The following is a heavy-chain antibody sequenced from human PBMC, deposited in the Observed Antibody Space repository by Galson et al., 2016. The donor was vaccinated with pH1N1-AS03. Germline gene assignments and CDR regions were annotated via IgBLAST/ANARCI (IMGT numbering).Heavy chain of an antibody. CDR3: ASAGYHTPGYHY. J-gene: IGHJ4*02. D-gene: IGHD3-16*02. CDR2: VHYSGTT. V-gene: IGHV4-4*01. CDR1: GGSMTSPDW. Sequence: LSLTCAVSGGSMTSPDWWTWVRQPPGKGLEWIGEVHYSGTTSYNPSLNSRVTMSIDKSNNQFSLNLGSVTPADTAVYFCASAGYHTPGYHYWGQGALVTVSS.